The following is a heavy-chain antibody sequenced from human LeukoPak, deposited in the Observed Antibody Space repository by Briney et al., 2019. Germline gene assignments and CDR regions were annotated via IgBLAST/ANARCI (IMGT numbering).Heavy chain of an antibody. Sequence: DPGGSLRLSCAASGFTFSSYAMSWVRQAPGKGLEWVSAISGSGGSTYYADSVKGRFTISRDNSKNTLYLQMNSLRAEDTAVYYCAKDWGTYYYDSSGYVDAFDIWGQGTMVTVSS. CDR1: GFTFSSYA. J-gene: IGHJ3*02. V-gene: IGHV3-23*01. CDR3: AKDWGTYYYDSSGYVDAFDI. CDR2: ISGSGGST. D-gene: IGHD3-22*01.